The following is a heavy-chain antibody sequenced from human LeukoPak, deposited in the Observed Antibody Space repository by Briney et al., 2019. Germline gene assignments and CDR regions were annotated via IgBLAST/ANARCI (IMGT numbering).Heavy chain of an antibody. J-gene: IGHJ4*02. V-gene: IGHV3-21*01. Sequence: PGGSLRLSCAASGFTFSSYEMNWVRQAPGKGLEWVSSISSSSSYIYYADSVKGRFTISRDNAKNSLYLQMNSLRAEDTAVYYCAREGRDGYNFDYWGQGTLVTVSS. CDR2: ISSSSSYI. CDR3: AREGRDGYNFDY. CDR1: GFTFSSYE. D-gene: IGHD5-24*01.